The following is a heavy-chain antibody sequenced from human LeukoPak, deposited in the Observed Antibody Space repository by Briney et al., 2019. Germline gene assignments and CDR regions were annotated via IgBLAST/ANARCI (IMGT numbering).Heavy chain of an antibody. V-gene: IGHV3-11*01. D-gene: IGHD1-26*01. CDR1: GFTFSNAW. CDR2: TSSSGSTI. J-gene: IGHJ4*02. CDR3: ARDRYSGSYPLDY. Sequence: PGGSLRLSCAASGFTFSNAWMSWIRQAPGKGLEWVSYTSSSGSTIYYADSVKGRFTISRDNAKNSLYLQMNSLRAEDTAVYYCARDRYSGSYPLDYWGQGTLVTVSS.